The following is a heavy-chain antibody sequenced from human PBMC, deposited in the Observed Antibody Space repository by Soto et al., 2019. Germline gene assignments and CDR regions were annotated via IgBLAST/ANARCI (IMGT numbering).Heavy chain of an antibody. CDR1: GFTFSSYA. D-gene: IGHD6-13*01. Sequence: PGGSLRLSCAASGFTFSSYAMSWVRQAPGKGLEWVSAISGSGGSTYYADSVKGRFTISRDNSKNTLYLQMNSLRAEDTAVYYCAKVRQQLVRGTYYGMDVRGQRTTVTVSS. CDR3: AKVRQQLVRGTYYGMDV. J-gene: IGHJ6*02. CDR2: ISGSGGST. V-gene: IGHV3-23*01.